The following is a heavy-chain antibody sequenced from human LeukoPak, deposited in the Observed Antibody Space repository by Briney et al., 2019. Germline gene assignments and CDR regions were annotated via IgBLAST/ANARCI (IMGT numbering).Heavy chain of an antibody. CDR3: ARHEFVGATVFDY. D-gene: IGHD1-26*01. V-gene: IGHV4-39*01. Sequence: SXXLSLTCTVSGGSISSSSYYWGWIRQPPGKGLEWIVSIYYSATTYYNPSLNSLFTISVDTSKNQFSLKLSSVTAADTAVYYCARHEFVGATVFDYWGQGTLVTVSS. J-gene: IGHJ4*02. CDR2: IYYSATT. CDR1: GGSISSSSYY.